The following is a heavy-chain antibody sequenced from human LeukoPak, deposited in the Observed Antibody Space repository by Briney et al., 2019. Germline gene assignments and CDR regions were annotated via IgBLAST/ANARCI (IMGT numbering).Heavy chain of an antibody. D-gene: IGHD1-26*01. J-gene: IGHJ4*02. V-gene: IGHV3-7*01. Sequence: GGSLRLSCAASGFTFSGYWMSWVRQTPEKGLEWVANIEQDGYEKYYVDSVKGRFTISRDNAKNSLHLQMNSLRADDTAIYYCARDKIVGPTTLDYWGQGTLVTVSS. CDR1: GFTFSGYW. CDR2: IEQDGYEK. CDR3: ARDKIVGPTTLDY.